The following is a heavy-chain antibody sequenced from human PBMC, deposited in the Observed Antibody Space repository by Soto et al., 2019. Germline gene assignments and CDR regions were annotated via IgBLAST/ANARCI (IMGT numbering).Heavy chain of an antibody. D-gene: IGHD3-3*01. V-gene: IGHV1-18*01. CDR2: ISAYNGNT. J-gene: IGHJ5*02. CDR1: GYTFTSYG. CDR3: ARDSITIYDFWSGYSQPAPKLFDP. Sequence: ASVKVSCKASGYTFTSYGISWVRQAPGQGLEWMGWISAYNGNTNYAQKLQGRVTMTTDTSTSTAYMELRSLRSDDTAVYYCARDSITIYDFWSGYSQPAPKLFDPWGQGTLVTVSS.